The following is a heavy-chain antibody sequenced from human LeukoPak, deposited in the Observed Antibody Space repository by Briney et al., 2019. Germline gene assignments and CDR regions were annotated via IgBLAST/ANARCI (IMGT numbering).Heavy chain of an antibody. D-gene: IGHD2-15*01. V-gene: IGHV3-74*01. CDR1: GFIFRNFW. J-gene: IGHJ2*01. CDR3: ARRCCSGGSCYSGWHFDL. Sequence: GGSLRLSCAAPGFIFRNFWMHWVRQAPGKGLVWVSRINSDGSSTDYADSVKRRFTISRDNANNTLNLQMNSLRAEDTAVYSCARRCCSGGSCYSGWHFDLWGRGTLVTVSS. CDR2: INSDGSST.